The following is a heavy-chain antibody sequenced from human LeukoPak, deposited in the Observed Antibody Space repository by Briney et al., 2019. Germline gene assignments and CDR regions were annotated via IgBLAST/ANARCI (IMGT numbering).Heavy chain of an antibody. CDR2: IKSKTDGGTT. D-gene: IGHD6-19*01. CDR1: RFTFSSYS. V-gene: IGHV3-15*01. CDR3: TTERWLVWGRGY. J-gene: IGHJ4*02. Sequence: GGSLRLSCAASRFTFSSYSMNWVRQAPGKGLEWVGRIKSKTDGGTTDYAAPVKGRFTISRDDSKNTLYLQMNSLKTEDTAVYYCTTERWLVWGRGYWGQGTLVTVSS.